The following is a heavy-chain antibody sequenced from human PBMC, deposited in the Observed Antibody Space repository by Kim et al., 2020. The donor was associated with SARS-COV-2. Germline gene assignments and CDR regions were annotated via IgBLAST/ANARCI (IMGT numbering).Heavy chain of an antibody. Sequence: SADSVMGPFTISRYNSTNTLYLQMNSLRAEDTAVYYCAKGGAYLDGFDYWGQCTLVTVSS. V-gene: IGHV3-23*01. CDR3: AKGGAYLDGFDY. J-gene: IGHJ4*02. D-gene: IGHD3-16*01.